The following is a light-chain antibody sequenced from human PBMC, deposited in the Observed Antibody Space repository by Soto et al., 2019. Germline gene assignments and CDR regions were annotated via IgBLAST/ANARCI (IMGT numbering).Light chain of an antibody. Sequence: QSALTQPASVSGSPGQSITISCTGTSSDVGTYNYVSWYQKYPGKAPKLIIYEVSNRPSGVSYRFSGSKSGNTASLTISGLQPEDEADYYCSSYTTINTLAGVFGGGTKVTVL. J-gene: IGLJ2*01. CDR1: SSDVGTYNY. V-gene: IGLV2-14*01. CDR2: EVS. CDR3: SSYTTINTLAGV.